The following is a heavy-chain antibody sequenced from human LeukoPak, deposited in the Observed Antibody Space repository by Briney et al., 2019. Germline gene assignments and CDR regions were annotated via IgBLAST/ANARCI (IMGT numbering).Heavy chain of an antibody. CDR2: IYPGDSDT. J-gene: IGHJ3*02. CDR3: ARRAPGQAFDT. CDR1: GYVFTTFW. V-gene: IGHV5-51*01. Sequence: GESLKISCKASGYVFTTFWFGWVRQIPGKGLEWMGIIYPGDSDTRYSPSFQGQVIISADKSINTAYLQWSSLSASATAMYYCARRAPGQAFDTWGQGTMVTVSS.